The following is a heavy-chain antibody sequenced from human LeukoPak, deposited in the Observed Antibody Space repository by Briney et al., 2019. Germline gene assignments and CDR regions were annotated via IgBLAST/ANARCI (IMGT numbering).Heavy chain of an antibody. CDR1: GYSFANYW. CDR3: ARREGGWYLDY. D-gene: IGHD6-19*01. V-gene: IGHV5-51*01. CDR2: IYPGDSDT. Sequence: GASLKISCKGSGYSFANYWIGWVRQMPGKGLEWMGIIYPGDSDTRYSLSFQGQVTISADKSISTAYLQWSSLKASDTAMYYCARREGGWYLDYWGQGTLVTVSS. J-gene: IGHJ4*02.